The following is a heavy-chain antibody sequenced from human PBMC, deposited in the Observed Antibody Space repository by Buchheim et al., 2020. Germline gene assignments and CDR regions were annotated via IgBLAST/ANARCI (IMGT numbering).Heavy chain of an antibody. CDR2: ISYDGSNK. Sequence: QVQLVESGGGVVQPGRSLRLSCAASGFTFSSYAMHWVRQAPGKGLEWVAVISYDGSNKYYADSVKGRFTISRDNSKNTLYLQMNSLRAEDTAVYYCARDLRPIAARQRFDYWGQGTL. J-gene: IGHJ4*02. CDR3: ARDLRPIAARQRFDY. D-gene: IGHD6-6*01. V-gene: IGHV3-30-3*01. CDR1: GFTFSSYA.